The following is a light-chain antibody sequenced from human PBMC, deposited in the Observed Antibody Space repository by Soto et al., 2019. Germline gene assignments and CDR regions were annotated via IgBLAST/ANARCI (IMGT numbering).Light chain of an antibody. J-gene: IGKJ2*01. CDR2: LGS. Sequence: DIVMTQSPLSLPVTPGEPASISCRSSQSLLYGAGYMYVDWYLQKPGQPPQLLIFLGSNRASVVPDRFSGSVSGTDFTLKINKVETEDVGVYYCMQTLQTPYTFGQGTKLEI. CDR3: MQTLQTPYT. CDR1: QSLLYGAGYMY. V-gene: IGKV2-28*01.